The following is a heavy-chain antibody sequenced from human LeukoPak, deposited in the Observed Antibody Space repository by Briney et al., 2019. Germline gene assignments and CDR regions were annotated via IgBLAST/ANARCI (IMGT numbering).Heavy chain of an antibody. CDR3: AKSPIAVAGTDYFDY. Sequence: GGSLRLSCAASGFTFSSYSMSWVRQAPGKGLEWVSAISGSGGSTYYADSVKGRFTISRDNSKNTLYLQMNSLRAEDTAVYYCAKSPIAVAGTDYFDYWGQGTLVTVSS. J-gene: IGHJ4*02. CDR2: ISGSGGST. D-gene: IGHD6-19*01. CDR1: GFTFSSYS. V-gene: IGHV3-23*01.